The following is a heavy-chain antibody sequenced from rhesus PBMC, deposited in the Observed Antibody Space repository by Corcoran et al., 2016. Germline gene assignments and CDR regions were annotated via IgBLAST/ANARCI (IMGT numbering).Heavy chain of an antibody. J-gene: IGHJ4*01. V-gene: IGHV4S10*01. Sequence: QVQLQESGPGVVKPSETLSLTCAVSGGSSSDSYRWSWIRQPPGKGLEWIGYIYGSSTSTNYNPSLKSRVTISKDTSKNQFSLKLSSVTAADTAVYYCARGRTVTYFDYWGQGVLVTVSS. CDR1: GGSSSDSYR. CDR3: ARGRTVTYFDY. CDR2: IYGSSTST. D-gene: IGHD4-23*01.